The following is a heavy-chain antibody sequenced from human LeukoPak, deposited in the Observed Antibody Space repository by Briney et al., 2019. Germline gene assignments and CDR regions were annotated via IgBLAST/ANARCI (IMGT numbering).Heavy chain of an antibody. CDR2: ISAYNGNT. Sequence: GASVTVSCKASGYTFTSYGISWVRQAPGQGLEWIGWISAYNGNTNYAQKLQGRVTMTTDTSTSTAYMEPRSLRSDDTAVYYCASSSGWYLTRMDVWGQGTTVTVSS. J-gene: IGHJ6*02. CDR1: GYTFTSYG. CDR3: ASSSGWYLTRMDV. D-gene: IGHD6-19*01. V-gene: IGHV1-18*01.